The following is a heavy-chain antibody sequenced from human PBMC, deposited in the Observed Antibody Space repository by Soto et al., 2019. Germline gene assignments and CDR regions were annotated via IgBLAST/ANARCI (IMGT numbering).Heavy chain of an antibody. D-gene: IGHD3-10*01. CDR1: GGSFSGYY. V-gene: IGHV4-34*01. J-gene: IGHJ6*02. CDR2: INHSGST. Sequence: SETLSLTCAVYGGSFSGYYWSWIRQPPGKGLEWIGEINHSGSTNYNPSLKSRVTISVDTSKNQFSLKLSSVTAADTAVYYCARGRGHYYGSGSYYERPRDYYGMDVWGQGTTVTVSS. CDR3: ARGRGHYYGSGSYYERPRDYYGMDV.